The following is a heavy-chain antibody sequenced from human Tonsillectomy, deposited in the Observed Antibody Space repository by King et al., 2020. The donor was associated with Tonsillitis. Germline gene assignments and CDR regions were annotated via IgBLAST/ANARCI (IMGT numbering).Heavy chain of an antibody. CDR1: GYSISSGYY. CDR3: ASPSVYYGSGSYWGMDV. J-gene: IGHJ6*02. Sequence: QLQESGPGLVKPSETLSLTCAVSGYSISSGYYWGWVRQPPGKGLEWIGSMNHSGSTYYNPSLKSRVTISMDTSKNHFSLRLSSVTAADTAVYYCASPSVYYGSGSYWGMDVWGQGTTVTVSS. CDR2: MNHSGST. V-gene: IGHV4-38-2*01. D-gene: IGHD3-10*01.